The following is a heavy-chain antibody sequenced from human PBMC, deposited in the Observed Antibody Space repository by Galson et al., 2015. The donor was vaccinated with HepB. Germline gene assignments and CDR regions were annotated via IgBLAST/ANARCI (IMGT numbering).Heavy chain of an antibody. V-gene: IGHV1-69*04. CDR1: GGTFSSYT. CDR2: IIPILGIA. D-gene: IGHD3-22*01. Sequence: SVKVSCKASGGTFSSYTISWVRQAPGQGLEWMGRIIPILGIANYAQKFQGRVTITADKSTSTAYMELSSLRSEDTAVYYCAREWVDSSGHTPVQYYYYGMDVWGQGTTVTVSS. CDR3: AREWVDSSGHTPVQYYYYGMDV. J-gene: IGHJ6*02.